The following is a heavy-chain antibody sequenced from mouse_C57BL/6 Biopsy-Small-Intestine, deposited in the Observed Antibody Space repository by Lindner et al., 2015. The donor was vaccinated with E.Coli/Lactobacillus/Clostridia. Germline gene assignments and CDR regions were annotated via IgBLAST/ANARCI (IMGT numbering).Heavy chain of an antibody. CDR3: ARGGNLFAY. J-gene: IGHJ3*01. V-gene: IGHV1-9*01. CDR2: IFPGSDTT. Sequence: VQLQESGAELMKPGASVKLSCKATGYTLTGYWIEWVKQRPGHGLEWIGEIFPGSDTTNYNEKFKGKATFTADTSSNTAYMQLSSLTTEDSAIYYCARGGNLFAYWGQGTLVTVSA. D-gene: IGHD2-1*01. CDR1: GYTLTGYW.